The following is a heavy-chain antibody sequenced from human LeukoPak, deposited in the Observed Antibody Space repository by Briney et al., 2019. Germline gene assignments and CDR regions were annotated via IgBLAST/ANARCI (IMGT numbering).Heavy chain of an antibody. Sequence: GGSLRLSCVASGITVSSDYMSWVRQAPGTGLEWVSVMYRDGSTYYADSVKGRFTISRDNSKNTVYLQMNSLTLEDTAVYYCARGGGAFCGTDCHRNLDYWGQGTLVTVCS. J-gene: IGHJ4*02. CDR3: ARGGGAFCGTDCHRNLDY. CDR1: GITVSSDY. V-gene: IGHV3-53*05. CDR2: MYRDGST. D-gene: IGHD2-21*02.